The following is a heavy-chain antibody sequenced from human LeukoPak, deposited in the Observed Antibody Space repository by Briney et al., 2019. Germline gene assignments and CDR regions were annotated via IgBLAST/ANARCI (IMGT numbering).Heavy chain of an antibody. J-gene: IGHJ4*02. CDR3: ARSAGHYNVAIDY. CDR2: IYPGDSDT. D-gene: IGHD3-10*01. Sequence: GQSLPRASQGSGYSFTSYWSSWVRQMPGKGLEWMGIIYPGDSDTRYSPSFQGQVTISADKSISTAYLQWSSLKASDTAMYYCARSAGHYNVAIDYWGRG. CDR1: GYSFTSYW. V-gene: IGHV5-51*01.